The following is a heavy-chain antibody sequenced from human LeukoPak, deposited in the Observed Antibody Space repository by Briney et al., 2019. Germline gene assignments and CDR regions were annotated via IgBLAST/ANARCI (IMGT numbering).Heavy chain of an antibody. CDR1: GFTFSSYW. CDR3: ARDLELVYYDSSGYDY. Sequence: GGSLRLSCAASGFTFSSYWMHWVRQVPGKGLVWVSRIHSDGSNTRDADSVKGRFTISRDNAKNTLYLQMNSLRAEDTAVYYCARDLELVYYDSSGYDYWGQGTLVIVSS. J-gene: IGHJ4*02. V-gene: IGHV3-74*01. CDR2: IHSDGSNT. D-gene: IGHD3-22*01.